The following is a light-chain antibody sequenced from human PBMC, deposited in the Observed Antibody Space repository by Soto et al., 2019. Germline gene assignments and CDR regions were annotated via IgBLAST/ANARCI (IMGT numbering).Light chain of an antibody. CDR2: DAS. V-gene: IGKV1-5*01. J-gene: IGKJ1*01. CDR1: QGISNY. CDR3: QKYNSYLWT. Sequence: DIQMTQSPSSLSAYLGDRVTITCRASQGISNYLAWYQQKTGKAPKLLIYDASNLELGAPSRFRGSGSGTEFTLTISSLQPDDFATYYCQKYNSYLWTFGQGTKVDIK.